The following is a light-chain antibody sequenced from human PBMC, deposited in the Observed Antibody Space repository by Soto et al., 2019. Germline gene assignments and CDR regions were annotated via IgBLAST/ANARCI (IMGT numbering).Light chain of an antibody. V-gene: IGLV2-8*01. Sequence: QSALTQPPSASGSPGQSVTISCTGTSSDVGTCNSVSWYQQHPGKVPKLLISEVYKRPSGVPDRFSGSKSGNTASLTVSGRQSEDEADYYSSSCRGSDVVFGGGTKLTVL. J-gene: IGLJ2*01. CDR1: SSDVGTCNS. CDR3: SSCRGSDVV. CDR2: EVY.